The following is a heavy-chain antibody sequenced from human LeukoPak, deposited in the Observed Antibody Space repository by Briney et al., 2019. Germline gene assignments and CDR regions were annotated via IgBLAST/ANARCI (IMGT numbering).Heavy chain of an antibody. CDR2: IYYSGSA. Sequence: SETLSLTCTVSGGSISSTEHYWTWVRQVPGKGLEWIGYIYYSGSAYYNPSLRSRVTISIDRSQNHFSVNLTSVTAADTAVYYCARTLLYPSGGLKSAFDLWGRGTLVTVSS. CDR3: ARTLLYPSGGLKSAFDL. D-gene: IGHD3-16*01. CDR1: GGSISSTEHY. V-gene: IGHV4-31*03. J-gene: IGHJ3*01.